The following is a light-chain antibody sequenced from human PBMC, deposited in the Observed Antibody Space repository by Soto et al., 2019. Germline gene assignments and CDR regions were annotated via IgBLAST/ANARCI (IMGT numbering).Light chain of an antibody. CDR3: QQYGRSQPMT. V-gene: IGKV3-20*01. Sequence: EIVLTQSPGTLSLSPGERATLSCRASQSVSSSYLAWYQQKPGQAPRLLIYGASSRATGIPYRFSGSGSGTDFTLTIRRLEPEDFAVYYCQQYGRSQPMTFGQGTMVEIK. J-gene: IGKJ1*01. CDR1: QSVSSSY. CDR2: GAS.